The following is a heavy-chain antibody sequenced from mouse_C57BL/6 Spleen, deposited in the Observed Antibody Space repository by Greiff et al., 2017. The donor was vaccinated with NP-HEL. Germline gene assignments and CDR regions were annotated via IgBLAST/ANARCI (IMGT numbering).Heavy chain of an antibody. V-gene: IGHV1-64*01. D-gene: IGHD1-1*01. Sequence: QVQLQQPGAELVKPGASVKLSCKASGYTFTSYWMHWVKQRPGQGLEWIGMIHPNSGSTNYNEKFKSKATLTVDKSSSTAYMQLSSLTSEDSAVYYCAGTDYGSRAWFAYWGQGTLVTVSA. CDR1: GYTFTSYW. CDR2: IHPNSGST. J-gene: IGHJ3*01. CDR3: AGTDYGSRAWFAY.